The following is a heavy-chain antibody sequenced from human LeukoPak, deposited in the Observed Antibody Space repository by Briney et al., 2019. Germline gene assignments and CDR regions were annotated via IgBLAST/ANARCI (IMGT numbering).Heavy chain of an antibody. J-gene: IGHJ4*02. CDR2: IYYSGST. V-gene: IGHV4-59*01. D-gene: IGHD3-9*01. CDR3: ARARARYFDWLD. CDR1: GGSISSYY. Sequence: SETLSLTCTVFGGSISSYYWSWIRQPPGKGLEWIGYIYYSGSTNYNPSLKSRVTISVDTSKNQFSLKLSSVTAADTAVYYCARARARYFDWLDWGQGTLVTVSS.